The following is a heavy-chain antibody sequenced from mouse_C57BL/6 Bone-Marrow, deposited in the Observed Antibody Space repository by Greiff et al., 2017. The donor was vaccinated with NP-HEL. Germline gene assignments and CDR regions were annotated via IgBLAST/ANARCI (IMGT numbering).Heavy chain of an antibody. J-gene: IGHJ1*03. Sequence: VKLQESGPGLVQPSQSLSITCTVSGFSLTSYGVHWVRQPPGKGLEWLGVIWSGGSTDYNAAFISRLSISKDNSKSQVFFKMNSLQADDTAIYYCAKPFYYGSSYEYFDVWGTGTTVTVSS. CDR2: IWSGGST. D-gene: IGHD1-1*01. V-gene: IGHV2-4*01. CDR1: GFSLTSYG. CDR3: AKPFYYGSSYEYFDV.